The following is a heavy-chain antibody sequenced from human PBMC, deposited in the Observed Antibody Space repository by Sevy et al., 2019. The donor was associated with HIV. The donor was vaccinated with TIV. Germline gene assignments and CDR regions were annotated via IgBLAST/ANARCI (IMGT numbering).Heavy chain of an antibody. J-gene: IGHJ4*02. CDR2: INSDGSTT. CDR1: GFTFSSSW. V-gene: IGHV3-74*01. Sequence: GGSLRLSCAASGFTFSSSWMHWVRQAPGKGLVWVSRINSDGSTTNYADSVKGRFTISRDNAKNTLYLQMDSLRAEDMAVYFCARVNVPAASWGQGTLVTVSS. D-gene: IGHD2-2*01. CDR3: ARVNVPAAS.